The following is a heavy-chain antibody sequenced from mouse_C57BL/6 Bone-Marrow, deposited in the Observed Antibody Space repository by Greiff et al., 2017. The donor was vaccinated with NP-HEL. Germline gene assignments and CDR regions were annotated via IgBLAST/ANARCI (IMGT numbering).Heavy chain of an antibody. Sequence: VQLQQSGPELVKPGASVKISCKASGYTFTDYYMNWVKQSHGKSLEWIGDINPNNGGTSYNQKFKGKATLTVDKSSSTAYMELRSLTSEDSAVYYCARDSTAWFAYWGQGTLVTVSA. D-gene: IGHD2-5*01. J-gene: IGHJ3*01. CDR1: GYTFTDYY. V-gene: IGHV1-26*01. CDR3: ARDSTAWFAY. CDR2: INPNNGGT.